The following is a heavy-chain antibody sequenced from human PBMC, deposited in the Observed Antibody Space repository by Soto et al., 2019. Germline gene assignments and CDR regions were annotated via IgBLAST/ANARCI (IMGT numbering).Heavy chain of an antibody. CDR3: ARQREHIYYYYGLDG. CDR2: IDPSDSYT. CDR1: GNSFTNYW. D-gene: IGHD6-25*01. V-gene: IGHV5-10-1*01. J-gene: IGHJ6*02. Sequence: GESLKISCKCSGNSFTNYWITWVRQMPGKGLEWMGRIDPSDSYTNYSPSFQGHVTFSIDKSISTAYLQWSSLKASDTAIYYCARQREHIYYYYGLDGWGQGTTVTVSS.